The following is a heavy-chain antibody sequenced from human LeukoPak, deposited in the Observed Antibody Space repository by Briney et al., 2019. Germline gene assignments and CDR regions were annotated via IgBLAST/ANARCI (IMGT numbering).Heavy chain of an antibody. D-gene: IGHD3-10*01. CDR1: GFTFSSYA. CDR3: ASRVQRRYYYYGMDV. V-gene: IGHV3-30-3*01. CDR2: ISYDGSNK. Sequence: GGSLRLSCAASGFTFSSYAMHWVRQAPGKGLEWVAVISYDGSNKYYADSVKGRFTISRDNSKNTLYLQMNSLRAEDTAVYYCASRVQRRYYYYGMDVWGQGTTVTVSS. J-gene: IGHJ6*02.